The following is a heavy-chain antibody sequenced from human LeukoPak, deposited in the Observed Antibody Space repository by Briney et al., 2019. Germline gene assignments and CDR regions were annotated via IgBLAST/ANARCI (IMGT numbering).Heavy chain of an antibody. D-gene: IGHD6-25*01. V-gene: IGHV3-30*04. CDR1: GFTFSSYA. J-gene: IGHJ4*02. CDR3: ARNRGAARLDY. Sequence: GGSLRLSCAASGFTFSSYAMHWVRQAPGKGLEWVAVISYDGSNKYYADSVKGRFTISRDNSKNTLYLQMNSLRAEDTAVYYCARNRGAARLDYWGQGTLVTVSS. CDR2: ISYDGSNK.